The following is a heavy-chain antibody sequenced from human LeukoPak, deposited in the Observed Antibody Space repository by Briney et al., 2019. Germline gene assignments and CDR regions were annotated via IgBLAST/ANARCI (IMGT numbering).Heavy chain of an antibody. V-gene: IGHV3-23*01. CDR3: AKGVVVVPAAIDY. CDR2: ISGSGGST. Sequence: PGGSLRLSCAASGFTFSSYAMSWVRQAPGKGLEWVSAISGSGGSTYYADSVKGRFTISRDNSKNTLYLQMKSLRAEDTAVYYCAKGVVVVPAAIDYWGQGTLVTVSS. D-gene: IGHD2-2*01. CDR1: GFTFSSYA. J-gene: IGHJ4*02.